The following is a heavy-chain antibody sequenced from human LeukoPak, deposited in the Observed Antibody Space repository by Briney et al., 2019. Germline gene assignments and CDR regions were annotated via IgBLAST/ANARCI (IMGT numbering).Heavy chain of an antibody. CDR2: IKQDGSEK. J-gene: IGHJ6*02. D-gene: IGHD2-2*01. CDR3: ARGGAEYCTSTKCHPVYGMDV. V-gene: IGHV3-7*01. Sequence: PGGSLRLSCAASGFTFSSYWMSWVRQAPGKGLEWVANIKQDGSEKYYVDSVKGRFTISRDNAKNSLYLQMNSLRVEDTAVYYCARGGAEYCTSTKCHPVYGMDVWGQGTTVTVSS. CDR1: GFTFSSYW.